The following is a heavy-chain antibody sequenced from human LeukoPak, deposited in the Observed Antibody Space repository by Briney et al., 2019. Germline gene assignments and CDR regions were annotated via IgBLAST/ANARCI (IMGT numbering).Heavy chain of an antibody. CDR1: GFTFRSYA. Sequence: GGSLRLSCAASGFTFRSYAMHWVRQAPGKGLEWVAVISYDGSNKYYADSVKGRFTISRDNSKNTLYLQMNSLRAEDTAVYYCARDAVAGTEDGYYYYGMDVWGQGTTVTVSS. J-gene: IGHJ6*02. V-gene: IGHV3-30-3*01. D-gene: IGHD6-19*01. CDR2: ISYDGSNK. CDR3: ARDAVAGTEDGYYYYGMDV.